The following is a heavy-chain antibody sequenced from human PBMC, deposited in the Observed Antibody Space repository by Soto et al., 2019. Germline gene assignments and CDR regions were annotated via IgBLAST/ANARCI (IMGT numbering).Heavy chain of an antibody. V-gene: IGHV6-1*01. D-gene: IGHD5-18*01. J-gene: IGHJ6*02. Sequence: PSQTLSLTWAISWDSVSSNSAAWNWIRQSPSRGLEWLGRTYYRSKWYNDYAVSVKSRITINPDTSKNQFSLQLNSVTPEDTAVYYCARDDTAMVSLRWSYGMDVWGQGTTVTVSS. CDR1: WDSVSSNSAA. CDR3: ARDDTAMVSLRWSYGMDV. CDR2: TYYRSKWYN.